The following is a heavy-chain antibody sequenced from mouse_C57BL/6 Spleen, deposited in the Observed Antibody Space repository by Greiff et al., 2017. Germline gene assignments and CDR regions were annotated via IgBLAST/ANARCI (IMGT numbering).Heavy chain of an antibody. CDR1: GYTFTDYY. Sequence: VQLQQSGPELVKPGASVKISCKASGYTFTDYYMNWVKQSHGKSLEWIGDINPNNGGTSYNQKFKGKATLTVDKSSSTAYMELRSLTSEDSAVYYCARLEYYGSQPSFDVWGTGTTVTVSS. CDR3: ARLEYYGSQPSFDV. D-gene: IGHD1-1*01. V-gene: IGHV1-26*01. CDR2: INPNNGGT. J-gene: IGHJ1*03.